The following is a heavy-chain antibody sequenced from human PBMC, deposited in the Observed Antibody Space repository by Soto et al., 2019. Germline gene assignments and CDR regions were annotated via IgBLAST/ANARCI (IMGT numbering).Heavy chain of an antibody. CDR1: GFTFSSYS. J-gene: IGHJ6*02. D-gene: IGHD3-22*01. CDR3: AREEHYYDSSGWARELYPLPTVGMDV. V-gene: IGHV3-21*01. Sequence: EVQLVESGGGLVKPGGSLRLSCAASGFTFSSYSMNWVRQAPGKGLEWVSSISSSSSYIYYADSVKGRFTISRDNAKNSLYLQMNSLRAEDTAVYYCAREEHYYDSSGWARELYPLPTVGMDVWGQGTTVTVSS. CDR2: ISSSSSYI.